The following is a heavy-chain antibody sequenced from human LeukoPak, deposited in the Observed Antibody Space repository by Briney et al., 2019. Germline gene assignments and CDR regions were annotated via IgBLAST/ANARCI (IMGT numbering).Heavy chain of an antibody. CDR1: GFTLSNNY. Sequence: GGSLRLSCTPSGFTLSNNYMNWVRPARGKGLEWVLLIYSGGSTQYADSVKGRFTISRDNSKNTLYLQMNSLRVEDTAVYYCARDPPGIAASVSGGWGQGTLVTVSS. V-gene: IGHV3-53*01. D-gene: IGHD6-13*01. J-gene: IGHJ4*02. CDR2: IYSGGST. CDR3: ARDPPGIAASVSGG.